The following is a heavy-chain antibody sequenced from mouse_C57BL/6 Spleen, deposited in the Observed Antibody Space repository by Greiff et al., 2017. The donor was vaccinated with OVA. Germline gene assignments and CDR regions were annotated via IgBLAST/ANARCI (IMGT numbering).Heavy chain of an antibody. CDR2: ISDGGSYT. CDR1: GFTFSSYA. CDR3: ARDGNDYDAHYFDY. D-gene: IGHD2-4*01. V-gene: IGHV5-4*01. J-gene: IGHJ2*01. Sequence: EVQRVESGGGLVKPGGSLKLSCAASGFTFSSYAMSWVRQTPEKRLEWVATISDGGSYTYYPDNVKGRFTISRDNAKNNLYLQMSHLKSEDTAMYYCARDGNDYDAHYFDYWGQGTTLTVSS.